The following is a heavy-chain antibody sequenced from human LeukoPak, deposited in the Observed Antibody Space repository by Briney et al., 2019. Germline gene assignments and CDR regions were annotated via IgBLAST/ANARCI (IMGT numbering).Heavy chain of an antibody. CDR3: TRVRSSSWYDY. J-gene: IGHJ4*02. CDR2: ISGDGTTT. V-gene: IGHV3-74*01. D-gene: IGHD6-13*01. Sequence: QAGGSLRLSSATSGFTFSTSWIPTVRQAPAKGLVWVSRISGDGTTTTYADSVKGRFTISRDNANNTLFLQMNSLSVDDTAVYYCTRVRSSSWYDYWGQGALVTVSS. CDR1: GFTFSTSW.